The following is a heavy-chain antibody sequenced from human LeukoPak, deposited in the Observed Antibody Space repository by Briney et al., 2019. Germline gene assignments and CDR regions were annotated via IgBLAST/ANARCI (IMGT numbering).Heavy chain of an antibody. Sequence: SETLSLTCTVSGGSISSYYWSWIRQPPGKGLEWIGYIYYSGSTNYNPSLKSRVTISVDTSKNQFSLKLSSVTAADTAVYYCARVGITGTTYNYFDYWGQGTLVTVSS. V-gene: IGHV4-59*12. CDR3: ARVGITGTTYNYFDY. J-gene: IGHJ4*02. CDR2: IYYSGST. CDR1: GGSISSYY. D-gene: IGHD1-7*01.